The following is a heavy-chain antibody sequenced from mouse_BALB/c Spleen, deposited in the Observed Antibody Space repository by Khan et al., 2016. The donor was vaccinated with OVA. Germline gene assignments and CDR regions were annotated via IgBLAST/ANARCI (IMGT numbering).Heavy chain of an antibody. Sequence: QVQLKESGPGLVAPSQSLSITCTASGFSLTDYAVSWIRQPPGKGLEWLGVIWGGGSKYYNSALKSRLSISKDNSKSQVFLKMNSLQTDDTAMYYCAKDPPYDAMDYWGKGTSVTVSS. CDR2: IWGGGSK. V-gene: IGHV2-6-5*01. CDR1: GFSLTDYA. J-gene: IGHJ4*01. CDR3: AKDPPYDAMDY.